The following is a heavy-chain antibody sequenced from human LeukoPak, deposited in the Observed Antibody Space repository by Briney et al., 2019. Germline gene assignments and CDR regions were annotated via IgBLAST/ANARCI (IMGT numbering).Heavy chain of an antibody. CDR3: ARTLYGGTSGYFDF. V-gene: IGHV2-70*11. J-gene: IGHJ4*02. CDR2: IDRDDEK. Sequence: SGPALVKPTQTLTLTCTFSGFSLTSSGVCLSWIRQPPGKALEWLARIDRDDEKYYSSSLKTRLTISKDTSKNQVVLTVSDMDPLDTATYFCARTLYGGTSGYFDFWGQGTLVTVSS. D-gene: IGHD4/OR15-4a*01. CDR1: GFSLTSSGVC.